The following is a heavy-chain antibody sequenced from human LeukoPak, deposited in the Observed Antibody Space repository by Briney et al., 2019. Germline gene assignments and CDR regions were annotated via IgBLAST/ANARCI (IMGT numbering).Heavy chain of an antibody. D-gene: IGHD3-22*01. CDR2: IYYSGST. V-gene: IGHV4-59*01. CDR1: GGSISRYH. Sequence: AETLSLTCTVSGGSISRYHWSWLRQPPGKALEWLGYIYYSGSTNYNPSLKSRVTISVDTSKNQCSLKLSYVTVADTAVYYCARDRALYDSSGYPLAPWGQGRLVTV. CDR3: ARDRALYDSSGYPLAP. J-gene: IGHJ5*02.